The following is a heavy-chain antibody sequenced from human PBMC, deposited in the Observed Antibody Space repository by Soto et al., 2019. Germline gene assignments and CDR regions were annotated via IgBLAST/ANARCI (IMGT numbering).Heavy chain of an antibody. CDR2: INAGNGNT. Sequence: GQRLEWMGWINAGNGNTKYSQKFQGRVTLTRDTSASIAYMELSSLRSKDTAVYYCARDYGGQQLTSIDYWGQGTLVTVYS. CDR3: ARDYGGQQLTSIDY. D-gene: IGHD6-13*01. J-gene: IGHJ4*02. V-gene: IGHV1-3*01.